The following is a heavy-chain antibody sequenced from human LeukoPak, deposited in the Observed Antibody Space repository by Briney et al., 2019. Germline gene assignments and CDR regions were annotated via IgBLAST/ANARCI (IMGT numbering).Heavy chain of an antibody. Sequence: GGSLRLSCAASVFTFSNYGMHWVRQDPGKGLEWVAFIWSDGTNKYYADSVKGRFTISRGNSKNTLYLQMNNLRSEDTAVYYCAKDPLGYCTSPTCYPSHHGGEGTLVTVSS. J-gene: IGHJ4*02. D-gene: IGHD2-2*01. CDR2: IWSDGTNK. CDR3: AKDPLGYCTSPTCYPSHH. CDR1: VFTFSNYG. V-gene: IGHV3-30*02.